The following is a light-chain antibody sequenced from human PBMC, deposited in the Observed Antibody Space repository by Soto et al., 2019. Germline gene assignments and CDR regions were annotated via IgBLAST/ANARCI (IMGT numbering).Light chain of an antibody. Sequence: QSALTPPSSVSGSPGQSMTISCTVSSSDVGGYHYVSWYQQHPGKAPKLIIYQVSHRPSGVSDRFSGSKSGNTASLTISGLQGEDEATYYCSSFTSTHTYVFGTGTKVTVL. CDR3: SSFTSTHTYV. J-gene: IGLJ1*01. CDR1: SSDVGGYHY. CDR2: QVS. V-gene: IGLV2-14*03.